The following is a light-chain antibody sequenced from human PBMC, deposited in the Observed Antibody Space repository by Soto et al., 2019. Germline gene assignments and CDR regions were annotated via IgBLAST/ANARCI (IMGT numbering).Light chain of an antibody. CDR2: WAY. Sequence: DIVMTQSPDSLAVSLGERATINCESSQSVLYRSNNQHCLAWYQQKPGQPPKLLIYWAYTRESGVPDRFSGGGSGTDFTLTIRGLQAEDVAVYYCQQYCVTPWTFGQGTKVDIK. V-gene: IGKV4-1*01. J-gene: IGKJ1*01. CDR1: QSVLYRSNNQHC. CDR3: QQYCVTPWT.